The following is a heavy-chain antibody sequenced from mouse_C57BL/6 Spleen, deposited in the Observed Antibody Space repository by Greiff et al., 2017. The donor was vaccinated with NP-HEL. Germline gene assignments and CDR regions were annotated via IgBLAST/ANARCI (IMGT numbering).Heavy chain of an antibody. J-gene: IGHJ2*01. CDR1: GFTFSSYG. CDR3: ARHGAQVYFDY. D-gene: IGHD3-2*02. Sequence: EVKLMESGGDLVKPGGSLKLSCAASGFTFSSYGMSWVRQTPDKRLEWVATISSGGSYTYYPDSVKGRFTISRDNAKNTLYLQMSSLKSEDTAMYYCARHGAQVYFDYWGQGTTLTVSS. V-gene: IGHV5-6*01. CDR2: ISSGGSYT.